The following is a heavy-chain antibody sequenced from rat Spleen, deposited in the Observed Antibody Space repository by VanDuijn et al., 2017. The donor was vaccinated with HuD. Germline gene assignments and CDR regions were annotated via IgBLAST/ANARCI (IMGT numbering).Heavy chain of an antibody. V-gene: IGHV5-25*01. CDR1: GFTYSNYV. CDR2: ISTGGGNT. J-gene: IGHJ2*01. Sequence: EVQLVESGGGLVQPGRSLKLSCAASGFTYSNYVMAWVRQAPTKGLEWVASISTGGGNTYYRDSVKGRFTISRDNAKSSLYLQMNSLKSEDTATYYCARQEDYSGDYWGQGVMVIVSS. D-gene: IGHD1-1*01. CDR3: ARQEDYSGDY.